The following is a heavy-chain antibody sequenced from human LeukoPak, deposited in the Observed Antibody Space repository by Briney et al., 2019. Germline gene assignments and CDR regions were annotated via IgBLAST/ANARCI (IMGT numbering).Heavy chain of an antibody. J-gene: IGHJ4*02. CDR2: IWYDGSNK. CDR1: GITFSSYG. D-gene: IGHD3-22*01. V-gene: IGHV3-33*01. Sequence: PGRSLRLSCAASGITFSSYGMHWVRQAPGKGLEWVAVIWYDGSNKYYADSVKGRFTISRDNSKNTLYLQMNSLRAEDTAVYYCARPYDSSGYYYFDYWGQGTLVTVSS. CDR3: ARPYDSSGYYYFDY.